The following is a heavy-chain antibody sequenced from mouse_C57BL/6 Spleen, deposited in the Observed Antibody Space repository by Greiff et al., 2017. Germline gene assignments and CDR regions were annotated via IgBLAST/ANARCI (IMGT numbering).Heavy chain of an antibody. CDR2: INPGSGGS. D-gene: IGHD1-2*01. V-gene: IGHV1-54*01. Sequence: VKLMESGAELVRPGTSVKVSCKASGYAFTNYLIEWVKHRPGPGLEWLGVINPGSGGSNYNEKFKGNATLTADKPSSTAYMQLSSLTAEDSAVYFCARSGTADYWGQGTTLTVSA. J-gene: IGHJ2*01. CDR1: GYAFTNYL. CDR3: ARSGTADY.